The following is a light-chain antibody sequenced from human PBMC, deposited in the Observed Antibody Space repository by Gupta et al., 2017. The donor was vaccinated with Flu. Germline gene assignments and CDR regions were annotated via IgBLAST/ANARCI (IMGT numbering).Light chain of an antibody. CDR3: QHHNRSPLT. V-gene: IGKV1-9*01. CDR2: VAS. Sequence: DIQLTQSPSFLSASVGDRVTITRRSSQDISSDLAWYQQRPGKPPNLLIYVASTMQSGVPSRFSGSGSGTEFTLTISSLQPEDFATYYCQHHNRSPLTFGGGTKVEIK. CDR1: QDISSD. J-gene: IGKJ4*01.